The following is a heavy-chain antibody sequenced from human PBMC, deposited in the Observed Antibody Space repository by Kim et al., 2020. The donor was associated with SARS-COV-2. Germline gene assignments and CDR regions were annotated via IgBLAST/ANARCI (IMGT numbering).Heavy chain of an antibody. D-gene: IGHD4-17*01. J-gene: IGHJ2*01. Sequence: SLKSRVTISVDTSKNQFSLKLSSVTAADTAVYYCARHAFTTTVTYWYFDLWGRGTLVTVSS. V-gene: IGHV4-39*01. CDR3: ARHAFTTTVTYWYFDL.